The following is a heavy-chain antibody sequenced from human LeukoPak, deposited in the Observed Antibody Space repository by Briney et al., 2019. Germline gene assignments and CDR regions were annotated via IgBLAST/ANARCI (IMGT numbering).Heavy chain of an antibody. CDR3: ARVFMNYFGSAFDY. Sequence: GGSLRLSCAASGFTFSNYWMSWVRQAPGKGLEWVANIKHDGTDKYYLDSVKGRFTLSRDNAKNSLYLDMHNLRGDDTAVYYCARVFMNYFGSAFDYWGQGSLVTVSS. V-gene: IGHV3-7*01. D-gene: IGHD3-10*01. CDR1: GFTFSNYW. CDR2: IKHDGTDK. J-gene: IGHJ4*02.